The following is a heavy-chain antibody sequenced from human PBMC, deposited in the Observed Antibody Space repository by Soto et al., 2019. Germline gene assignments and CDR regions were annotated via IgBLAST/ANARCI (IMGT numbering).Heavy chain of an antibody. CDR3: VRSPEDDYGSGSYFYDY. V-gene: IGHV4-31*03. D-gene: IGHD3-10*01. Sequence: SVTLSLTCTISGGSISSRDYYWSWIRKPPGKGLERIGYIYYSGNTNYNPSLKSRVTISVDTSKNQFSLKLSSVTAAVTAVYYCVRSPEDDYGSGSYFYDYWGQGTLVTFSS. CDR1: GGSISSRDYY. CDR2: IYYSGNT. J-gene: IGHJ4*02.